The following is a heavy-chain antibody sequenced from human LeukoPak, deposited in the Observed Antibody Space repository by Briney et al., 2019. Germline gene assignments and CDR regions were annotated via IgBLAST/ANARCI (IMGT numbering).Heavy chain of an antibody. CDR3: ARVRRLRLRYFDWLLRRYYYYMDV. Sequence: GGSLRLSCAASGFTFSSYGMHWVRQAPGKGLEWVAFIRYDGSNKYYADSVKGRFTISRDNSKNTLYLQMNSLRSEDTAVYYCARVRRLRLRYFDWLLRRYYYYMDVWGKGTTVTISS. CDR2: IRYDGSNK. J-gene: IGHJ6*03. D-gene: IGHD3-9*01. V-gene: IGHV3-30*02. CDR1: GFTFSSYG.